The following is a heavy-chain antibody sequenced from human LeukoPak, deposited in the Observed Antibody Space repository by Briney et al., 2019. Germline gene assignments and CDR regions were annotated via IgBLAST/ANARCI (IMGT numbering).Heavy chain of an antibody. CDR2: ISGSGGST. J-gene: IGHJ5*02. D-gene: IGHD3-3*02. CDR3: AKPHFWSDYSWLCWFDP. V-gene: IGHV3-23*01. CDR1: GFTYSSYA. Sequence: GGSLRLSCAASGFTYSSYAMSWVRQAPGKGLEWVSAISGSGGSTYYADSVKGRFTISRDNSKNTLYLQMNSLRAEDTAVYYCAKPHFWSDYSWLCWFDPWGQGTLVTVSP.